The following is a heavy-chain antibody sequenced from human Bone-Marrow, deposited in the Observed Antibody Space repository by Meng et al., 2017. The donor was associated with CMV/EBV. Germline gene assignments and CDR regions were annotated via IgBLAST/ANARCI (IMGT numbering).Heavy chain of an antibody. CDR2: ICTGDTT. CDR1: GFSVSITH. V-gene: IGHV3-53*01. J-gene: IGHJ6*02. D-gene: IGHD2-15*01. Sequence: GGSLRLSCVASGFSVSITHMNWVRQAPGKGLEWVSVICTGDTTHYADFVKGRFTISRDSSKNTLYLQMNSLRAEDTAVYYCVGDRVVVAATPEQRPRYYYYYGMDVWGQGTTVTVSS. CDR3: VGDRVVVAATPEQRPRYYYYYGMDV.